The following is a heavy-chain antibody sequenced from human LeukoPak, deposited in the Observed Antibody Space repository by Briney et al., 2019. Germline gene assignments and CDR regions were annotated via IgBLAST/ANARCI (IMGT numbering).Heavy chain of an antibody. CDR3: ARAGDYDILTGYYYFDY. D-gene: IGHD3-9*01. V-gene: IGHV4-59*01. Sequence: SETLSLTCTVSGGSISSYYWSWIRQPPGKGLEWIGYIYYSGSTNYNPSLKSRVTISVDTSKNQFSLKLSSVTAADTAVYYCARAGDYDILTGYYYFDYWGQGTLVTVSS. CDR1: GGSISSYY. CDR2: IYYSGST. J-gene: IGHJ4*02.